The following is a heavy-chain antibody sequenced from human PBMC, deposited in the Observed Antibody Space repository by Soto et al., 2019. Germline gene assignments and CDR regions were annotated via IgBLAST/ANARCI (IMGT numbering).Heavy chain of an antibody. V-gene: IGHV4-30-4*01. CDR3: ARDSRTPSGGMDV. CDR2: IYYSAST. J-gene: IGHJ6*02. Sequence: PSETLSLTCAVYGGSFSAYYWTWIRQFPGKGLEWIGGIYYSASTYYNPALVSRITISLDTSKNQFSLKLTSVTAADTAVYYCARDSRTPSGGMDVWGQGTTVTVSS. CDR1: GGSFSAYY.